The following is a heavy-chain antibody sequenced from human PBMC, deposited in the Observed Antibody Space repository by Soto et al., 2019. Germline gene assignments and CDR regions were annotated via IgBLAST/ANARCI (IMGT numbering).Heavy chain of an antibody. Sequence: QVQLVRSGAEVKKPGSSVKVSCKASGGTFSSYAISWVRQAPGQGLEWMGGIIPIFGTANYAQKFQGRVTITADESTSTAYMELSSLRSEDTAVYYCARGGGVSRYVDTAMVVDYWGQGTLVTVSS. D-gene: IGHD5-18*01. V-gene: IGHV1-69*01. CDR2: IIPIFGTA. CDR1: GGTFSSYA. J-gene: IGHJ4*02. CDR3: ARGGGVSRYVDTAMVVDY.